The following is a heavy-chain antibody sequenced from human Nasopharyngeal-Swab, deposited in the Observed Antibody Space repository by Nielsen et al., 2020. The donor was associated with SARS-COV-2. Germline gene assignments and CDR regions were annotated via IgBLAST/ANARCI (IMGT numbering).Heavy chain of an antibody. CDR3: TTDRGITERPLFDF. CDR1: GFTFTNAW. D-gene: IGHD1-14*01. V-gene: IGHV3-15*01. CDR2: IKSKSDGGTT. J-gene: IGHJ4*01. Sequence: GESLKISCAASGFTFTNAWMGWDRQAPGKGLEWVGRIKSKSDGGTTDYAAPVKGRFSISRDDSRNTIYVQMSTLQTEDTAVYYCTTDRGITERPLFDFWGQGTLVTVSS.